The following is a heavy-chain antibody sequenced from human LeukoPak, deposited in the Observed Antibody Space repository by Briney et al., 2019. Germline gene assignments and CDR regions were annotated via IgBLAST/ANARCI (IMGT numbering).Heavy chain of an antibody. D-gene: IGHD2-15*01. J-gene: IGHJ4*02. CDR1: GFTFDDYA. V-gene: IGHV3-9*01. Sequence: GGSLRLSCAASGFTFDDYAMHWVRQAPGKGLEWVSGISWNSGSIGYADSVKGRFTISRDNAKNSLYLQMNSLRAEDAALYYCAKDISRPVVAAVYWGQGTLVTVSS. CDR3: AKDISRPVVAAVY. CDR2: ISWNSGSI.